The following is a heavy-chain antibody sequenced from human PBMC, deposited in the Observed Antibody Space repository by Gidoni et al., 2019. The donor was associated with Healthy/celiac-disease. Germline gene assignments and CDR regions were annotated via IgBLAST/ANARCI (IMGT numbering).Heavy chain of an antibody. D-gene: IGHD6-6*01. Sequence: QVQLVESGGGVVQPGRSLRLSCAASGFTFSSYAMHWVRQAPGKGLEWVAVISYDGSNKYYADSVKGRFTISRDNSKNTLYLQMNSLRAEDTAVYYCARARIAAQPPDFDYWGQGTLVTVSS. CDR3: ARARIAAQPPDFDY. CDR1: GFTFSSYA. J-gene: IGHJ4*02. V-gene: IGHV3-30-3*01. CDR2: ISYDGSNK.